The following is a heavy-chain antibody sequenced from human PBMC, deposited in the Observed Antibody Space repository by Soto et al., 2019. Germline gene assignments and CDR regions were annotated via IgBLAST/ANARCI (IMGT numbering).Heavy chain of an antibody. V-gene: IGHV1-3*01. J-gene: IGHJ4*02. CDR1: GYTFTSYA. D-gene: IGHD2-15*01. CDR3: ASLLYCSGGSCYRGYLDY. CDR2: INAGNGNT. Sequence: GASVKVSCKASGYTFTSYAMHWVRQAPGQRLEWMGWINAGNGNTKYSQKFQGRVTITRDTSASTAYMELSSLRSEDTAVYYCASLLYCSGGSCYRGYLDYWGQGTLVTVSS.